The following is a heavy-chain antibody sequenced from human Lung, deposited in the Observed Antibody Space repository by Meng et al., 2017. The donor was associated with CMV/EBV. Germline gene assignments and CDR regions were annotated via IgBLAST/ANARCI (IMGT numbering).Heavy chain of an antibody. J-gene: IGHJ2*01. CDR2: ISGSGGST. Sequence: GGSLRLXCAASGFSFSNHVMSWVRQAPGKGLEWVSTISGSGGSTYYADSVKGRFTVSRDNSKNTLNLQMNSLRVEDTAVYYCAKKSGYDLGWYFDLWGRGXLVTVSS. V-gene: IGHV3-23*01. D-gene: IGHD5-12*01. CDR3: AKKSGYDLGWYFDL. CDR1: GFSFSNHV.